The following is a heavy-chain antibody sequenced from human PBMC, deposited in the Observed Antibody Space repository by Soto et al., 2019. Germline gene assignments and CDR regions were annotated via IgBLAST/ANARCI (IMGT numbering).Heavy chain of an antibody. CDR3: AKDLGYDAGGSYSDAFDI. V-gene: IGHV3-23*01. J-gene: IGHJ3*02. CDR2: ISRGSDNT. D-gene: IGHD3-22*01. Sequence: PGGSLRLSCAVSGLIFSSYAMNWVRQAPGKGLEWVSSISRGSDNTYYTDSVKGRFTVSRDDSKNTLYLQMNSLRAEDTAVYYCAKDLGYDAGGSYSDAFDIWGQGTMVTVSS. CDR1: GLIFSSYA.